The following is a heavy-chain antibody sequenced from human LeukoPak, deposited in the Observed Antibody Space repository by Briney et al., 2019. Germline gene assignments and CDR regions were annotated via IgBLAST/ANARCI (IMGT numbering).Heavy chain of an antibody. D-gene: IGHD6-6*01. CDR3: ARASGSSSTGGYFQH. CDR1: GFTFSSYG. Sequence: PGGSLRLSCAASGFTFSSYGMHWVRQAPGKGLEWVAVIWYDGSNKYYADSVKGRFTISRDNSKNTLYLQMNSLRAEDTAVYYCARASGSSSTGGYFQHWGQGTLVTVSS. J-gene: IGHJ1*01. V-gene: IGHV3-33*01. CDR2: IWYDGSNK.